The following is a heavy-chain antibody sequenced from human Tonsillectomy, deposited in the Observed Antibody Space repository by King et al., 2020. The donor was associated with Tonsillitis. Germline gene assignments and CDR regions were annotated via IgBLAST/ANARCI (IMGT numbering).Heavy chain of an antibody. D-gene: IGHD3-22*01. CDR2: ISSSSDYI. CDR3: AKDKGATYYDSGRGAFDI. CDR1: GFSFNNYD. J-gene: IGHJ3*02. V-gene: IGHV3-21*01. Sequence: VQLVESGGGLVKPGGSLRLACVTSGFSFNNYDMNWVRQAPGKGPEWVSSISSSSDYIYYADSVKGRFTISRDNAWNSLYLQMYSLRAEDTAIYYCAKDKGATYYDSGRGAFDIWGQGTMVTVSS.